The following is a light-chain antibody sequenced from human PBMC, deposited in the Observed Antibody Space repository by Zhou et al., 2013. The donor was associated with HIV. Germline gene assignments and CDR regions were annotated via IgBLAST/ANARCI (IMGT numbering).Light chain of an antibody. V-gene: IGKV1-39*01. CDR3: QHTFTTPIT. CDR2: GAS. Sequence: DIQMTQSPTSLSASVGDRVTITCRPSQTIDNYLNWYQRKPGKAPKLLIYGASILHSGVPSRFSGSGSGTDFTLTISGLQPEDFATYYCQHTFTTPITFGGRDQGRRSN. J-gene: IGKJ4*01. CDR1: QTIDNY.